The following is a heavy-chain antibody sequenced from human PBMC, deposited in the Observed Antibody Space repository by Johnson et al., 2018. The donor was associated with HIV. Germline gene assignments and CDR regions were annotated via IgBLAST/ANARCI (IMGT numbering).Heavy chain of an antibody. V-gene: IGHV3-30*02. CDR3: ARGRRIQLWLLADAFDI. CDR2: IWYDGSRK. CDR1: GFIFSSYG. Sequence: QVQLVESGGGVVQPGGSLRLSCAASGFIFSSYGMHWVRQAPGKGLEWVAFIWYDGSRKYYADSVKGRFTISRDNSKNTLYLQMNSLRAEDTAVYYCARGRRIQLWLLADAFDIWGQGTMVTVSS. D-gene: IGHD5-18*01. J-gene: IGHJ3*02.